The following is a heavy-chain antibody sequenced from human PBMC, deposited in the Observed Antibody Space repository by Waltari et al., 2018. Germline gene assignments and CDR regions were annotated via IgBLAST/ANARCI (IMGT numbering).Heavy chain of an antibody. Sequence: QPPGKGLEWIGEINHSGSTNYNPSLKSRVTISVDTSKNQFSLKLSSVTAADTAVYYCARIDGSGWYGSWGQGTLVTVSS. V-gene: IGHV4-34*13. D-gene: IGHD6-19*01. CDR2: INHSGST. J-gene: IGHJ4*02. CDR3: ARIDGSGWYGS.